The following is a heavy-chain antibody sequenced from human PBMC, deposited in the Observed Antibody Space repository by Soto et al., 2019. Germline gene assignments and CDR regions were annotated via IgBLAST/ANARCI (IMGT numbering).Heavy chain of an antibody. D-gene: IGHD1-26*01. V-gene: IGHV5-51*01. Sequence: GESLKISCKGSGYSFTSYWIGWVRQMPGKGLEWMGIIYPGDSDTRYSPSFQGQVTISADKSISTAYLQWSSLKASDTAMYYCASGRVGAGYYYGMDVWGQGTTVTVS. CDR1: GYSFTSYW. CDR3: ASGRVGAGYYYGMDV. CDR2: IYPGDSDT. J-gene: IGHJ6*02.